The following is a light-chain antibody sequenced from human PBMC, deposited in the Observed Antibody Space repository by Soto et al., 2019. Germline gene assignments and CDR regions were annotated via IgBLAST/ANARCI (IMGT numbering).Light chain of an antibody. CDR2: DVT. CDR3: SSCTSICTLV. J-gene: IGLJ1*01. Sequence: QSVLTQPASVSGSPGQSITISCTGTSSDVGGYNYVSWYQQHPGKAPKVMIYDVTNRPSGVSNRFSGSKSGNTASLTISGPQAEDEADYYCSSCTSICTLVFGTGTKVTVL. V-gene: IGLV2-14*01. CDR1: SSDVGGYNY.